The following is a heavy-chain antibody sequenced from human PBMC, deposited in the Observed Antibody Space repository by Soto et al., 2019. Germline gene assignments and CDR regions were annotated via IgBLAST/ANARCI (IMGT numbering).Heavy chain of an antibody. CDR1: GGSVSSGSYY. CDR2: IYYSGST. D-gene: IGHD3-22*01. J-gene: IGHJ4*02. Sequence: QVQLQESGPGLVKPSETLSLTCTVSGGSVSSGSYYWSWIRQPPGKGLEWIGYIYYSGSTNYNPSRKSRVTISVDTSKNQFSLKLSSVTAADTAVYYCARGGRGYYDSSGQGLFDYWGQGTLVTVSS. CDR3: ARGGRGYYDSSGQGLFDY. V-gene: IGHV4-61*01.